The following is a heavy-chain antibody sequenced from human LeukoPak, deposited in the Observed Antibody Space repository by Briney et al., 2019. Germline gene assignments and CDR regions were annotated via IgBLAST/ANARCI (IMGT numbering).Heavy chain of an antibody. CDR2: IYCSGST. CDR1: GGSISSYY. J-gene: IGHJ3*02. D-gene: IGHD3-9*01. V-gene: IGHV4-59*01. Sequence: PSETLSLTCTVSGGSISSYYWSWIRQPPGKELEWFGYIYCSGSTNYNPSLKSRVTISVDTSKNQFSLKLSSVTAADTAVYYCARWTGWGYDILTGYYAFDIWGQGTMVTVSS. CDR3: ARWTGWGYDILTGYYAFDI.